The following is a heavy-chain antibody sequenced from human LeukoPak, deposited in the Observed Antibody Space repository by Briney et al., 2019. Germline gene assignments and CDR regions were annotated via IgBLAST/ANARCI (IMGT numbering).Heavy chain of an antibody. Sequence: SETLSLTCAVYGGPFSGYHWTWIRQSPGKGLEWIGDINPSGSTYYNPSLKSRLTISVDTSKNQFSLKLRSVTAADTAVYYCARGRHDITMIVVVMTSVSYYLDVWGKGTTVTVS. D-gene: IGHD3-22*01. CDR2: INPSGST. CDR1: GGPFSGYH. V-gene: IGHV4-34*01. CDR3: ARGRHDITMIVVVMTSVSYYLDV. J-gene: IGHJ6*03.